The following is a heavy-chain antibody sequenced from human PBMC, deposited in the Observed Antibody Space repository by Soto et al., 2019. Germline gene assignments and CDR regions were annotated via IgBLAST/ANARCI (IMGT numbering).Heavy chain of an antibody. CDR3: ARDGGDIVATDAFDI. J-gene: IGHJ3*02. CDR1: GFTFSSYW. Sequence: GGSLRLSCAASGFTFSSYWMSWVRQAPGKGLEWVANIKQDGSEKYYVDSVKGRFTISRDNAKNSLYLQMNSLSAEETAVYYCARDGGDIVATDAFDIWGQGTMVTVSS. CDR2: IKQDGSEK. V-gene: IGHV3-7*01. D-gene: IGHD5-12*01.